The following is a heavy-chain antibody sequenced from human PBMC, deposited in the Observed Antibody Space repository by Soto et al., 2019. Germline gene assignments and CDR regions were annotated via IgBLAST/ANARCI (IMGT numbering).Heavy chain of an antibody. CDR2: IYTSGST. J-gene: IGHJ3*01. D-gene: IGHD2-15*01. V-gene: IGHV4-4*07. CDR3: ARDWGYMDLRECSCYAPRLFTT. CDR1: GAPTSRYY. Sequence: WEPLSLTSTAPGAPTSRYYWTRIRHPAGKGMEWIGRIYTSGSTNYTPSLTSRVNMSVDTSKNQFYLKLSSVTAADTAVSYCARDWGYMDLRECSCYAPRLFTTWAKGTMVPVS.